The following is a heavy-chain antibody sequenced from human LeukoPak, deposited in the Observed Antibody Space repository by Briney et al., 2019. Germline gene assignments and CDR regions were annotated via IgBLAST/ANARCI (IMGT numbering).Heavy chain of an antibody. J-gene: IGHJ4*02. Sequence: PSETLSLTCSVSGGSISSYYWSWIRQPPGKGLEWIGYIHYSGSTNYNPSLKSRVTISVDTPKNQFSLKLSSVTAADTAVYYCARVGCDYFDFDSWGQGTLVTVSS. CDR2: IHYSGST. D-gene: IGHD2/OR15-2a*01. CDR1: GGSISSYY. CDR3: ARVGCDYFDFDS. V-gene: IGHV4-59*01.